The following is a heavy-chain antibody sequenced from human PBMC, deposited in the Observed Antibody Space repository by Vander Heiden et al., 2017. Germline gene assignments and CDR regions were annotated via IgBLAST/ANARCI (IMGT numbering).Heavy chain of an antibody. CDR2: ISGYNANT. J-gene: IGHJ5*02. V-gene: IGHV1-18*01. CDR3: ARDSSSWRGAHWLAP. D-gene: IGHD6-13*01. CDR1: GYAFETYG. Sequence: QPQLVQSGAEVKKPGASVKVSCETSGYAFETYGISWVRQAPGQGPEWMGWISGYNANTKYAQKFQGRVTLWTHTSTSTAYMELKSLRSDDTAFYYCARDSSSWRGAHWLAPWGQGTLVTVSS.